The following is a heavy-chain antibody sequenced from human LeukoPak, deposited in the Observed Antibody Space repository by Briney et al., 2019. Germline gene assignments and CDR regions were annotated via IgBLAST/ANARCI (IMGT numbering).Heavy chain of an antibody. Sequence: GGSLRLSCAASGFTFSDYDMNWVRQAPGKGLEWVSSISSSSIYVSYADSVKGRHTISRDNAKNSVYLQMNSLRAEDTAVYYCAREGGFGYDDAFDTWGHGTTVTVSS. CDR1: GFTFSDYD. CDR3: AREGGFGYDDAFDT. D-gene: IGHD3-16*02. J-gene: IGHJ3*02. CDR2: ISSSSIYV. V-gene: IGHV3-21*01.